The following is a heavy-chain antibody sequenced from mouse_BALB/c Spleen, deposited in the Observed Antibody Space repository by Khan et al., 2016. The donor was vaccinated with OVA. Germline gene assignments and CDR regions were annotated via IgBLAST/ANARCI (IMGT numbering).Heavy chain of an antibody. V-gene: IGHV1S136*01. Sequence: VQLKESGPELVKPGASVKMSCKASGYTYTSYVMHWVKQKPGQGLEWIGYINPYNDGTKYDEKFKGKATLISDKSSSTAYMELSSLTSEDSAVYYCARWGITTGFAYWGKGTLVTVSA. D-gene: IGHD2-4*01. CDR1: GYTYTSYV. CDR3: ARWGITTGFAY. CDR2: INPYNDGT. J-gene: IGHJ3*01.